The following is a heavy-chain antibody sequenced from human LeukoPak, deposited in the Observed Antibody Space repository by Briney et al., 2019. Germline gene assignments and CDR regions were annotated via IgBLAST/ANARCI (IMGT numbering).Heavy chain of an antibody. V-gene: IGHV1-69*10. CDR1: GYTFTSYG. CDR2: FIPILDTA. D-gene: IGHD3-3*01. Sequence: ASVKVSCKASGYTFTSYGINWVRQAPGQGLEWMGVFIPILDTANSTQKFQGRLTITADISTNTVYMELSSLRFDDTAVYFCAGIPVFGVVLHQEPVWGKGTTVTVSS. J-gene: IGHJ6*03. CDR3: AGIPVFGVVLHQEPV.